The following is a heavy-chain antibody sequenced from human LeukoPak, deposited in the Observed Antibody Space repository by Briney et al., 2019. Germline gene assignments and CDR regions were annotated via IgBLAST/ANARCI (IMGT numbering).Heavy chain of an antibody. CDR2: IKNRSDCGAT. V-gene: IGHV3-15*01. CDR1: GFTFSAAW. CDR3: TTVGSSWGFDY. J-gene: IGHJ4*02. D-gene: IGHD6-13*01. Sequence: GGSLRLSCAASGFTFSAAWMTWVRQTPGKGLECVGRIKNRSDCGATDYPTPVKGRFAISRDDSKNTLYLQMNSLKIEDTGVYYCTTVGSSWGFDYWGQGTLVTVSS.